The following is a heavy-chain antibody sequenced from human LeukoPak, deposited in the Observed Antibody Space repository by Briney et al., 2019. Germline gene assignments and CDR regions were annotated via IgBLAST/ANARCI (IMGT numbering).Heavy chain of an antibody. CDR2: ISNSGSTI. Sequence: GGSLRLSCAASGFTFSSYEMNWVRQAPGKGLEWVSYISNSGSTIYYADSVKGRFTISRDNAKNSLYLQMNSLVAEDTAVYYCARRLPYYGMDVWGQGTTVTVSS. J-gene: IGHJ6*02. CDR3: ARRLPYYGMDV. CDR1: GFTFSSYE. V-gene: IGHV3-48*03.